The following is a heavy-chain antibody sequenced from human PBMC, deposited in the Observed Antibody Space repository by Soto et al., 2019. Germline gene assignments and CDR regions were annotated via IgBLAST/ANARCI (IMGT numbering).Heavy chain of an antibody. J-gene: IGHJ6*03. Sequence: SQTLSLTCAIPGDSVSGNSAAWNWIRLSPSRGLEWLARTYYRSRWYNDYAVSVRSRITVNADTSKNQFSLQLTSVTPEDTAIYYCAGTTSHHWLYMDVWGRGTTVTVSS. D-gene: IGHD1-1*01. CDR2: TYYRSRWYN. V-gene: IGHV6-1*01. CDR3: AGTTSHHWLYMDV. CDR1: GDSVSGNSAA.